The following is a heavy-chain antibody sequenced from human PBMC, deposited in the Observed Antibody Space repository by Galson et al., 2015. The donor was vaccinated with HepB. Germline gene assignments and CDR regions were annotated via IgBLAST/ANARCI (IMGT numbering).Heavy chain of an antibody. J-gene: IGHJ4*02. V-gene: IGHV1-69*13. D-gene: IGHD6-19*01. CDR1: GGTFSSYA. Sequence: SVKVSCKASGGTFSSYAISWVRQAPGQGLEWMGGIIPIFGTANYAQKFQGRVTITADESTSTAYMELSSLRSEDTAVYYCATVEKYSSGWTFDYWGQGTLVTVSS. CDR2: IIPIFGTA. CDR3: ATVEKYSSGWTFDY.